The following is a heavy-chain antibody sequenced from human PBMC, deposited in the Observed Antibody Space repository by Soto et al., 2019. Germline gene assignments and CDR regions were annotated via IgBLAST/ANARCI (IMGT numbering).Heavy chain of an antibody. Sequence: KTSETLSLTCTISGGSISSYYWSWIRQPAGKGLEWIGRIYTSGSTNYNPSLKSRVTMSVDTSKNQFSLKLSSVTAADTAVYYCARGRAVAGTGFWDYWGQGTLVTVSS. J-gene: IGHJ4*02. CDR3: ARGRAVAGTGFWDY. V-gene: IGHV4-4*07. CDR2: IYTSGST. CDR1: GGSISSYY. D-gene: IGHD6-19*01.